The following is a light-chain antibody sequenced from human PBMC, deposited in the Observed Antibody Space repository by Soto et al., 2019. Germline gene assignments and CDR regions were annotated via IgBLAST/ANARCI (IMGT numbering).Light chain of an antibody. CDR1: QSVSSTN. V-gene: IGKV3-20*01. CDR3: QQYGSWWT. CDR2: GPS. Sequence: EIVLTQSPGTLSLSPGERATLSCRASQSVSSTNLAWYQQKPGQAPRLLIYGPSSRATGIPDRFSGSGSGTDFTLTISRLEPEYFAVYYCQQYGSWWTFGQGTKVEIK. J-gene: IGKJ1*01.